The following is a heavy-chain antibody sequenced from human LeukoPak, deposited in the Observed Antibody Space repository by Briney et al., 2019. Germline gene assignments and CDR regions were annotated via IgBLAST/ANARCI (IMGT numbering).Heavy chain of an antibody. CDR1: GYTFTGYY. D-gene: IGHD3-10*01. J-gene: IGHJ4*02. V-gene: IGHV1-2*02. CDR3: ARGFGYGSGYYFDY. CDR2: INPNSGGT. Sequence: ASVKVSCKASGYTFTGYYMHWVRQAPGQGLEWMGWINPNSGGTNYAQKFQGRVTMTRDTSISTAYMELSRLRSDDTAVYCCARGFGYGSGYYFDYWGQGTLVTVSS.